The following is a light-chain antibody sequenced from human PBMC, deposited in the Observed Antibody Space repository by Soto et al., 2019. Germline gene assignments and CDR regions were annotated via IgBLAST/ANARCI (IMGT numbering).Light chain of an antibody. CDR3: QQYNNWPLT. Sequence: IVMTQSPATLSVSPGERATLSCRASQGISTALAWYQQQPGQAPRLLVYGASTGATGLPARFSGSGSGTEFTLTISSLQSEDFAVYYCQQYNNWPLTFGGGTKVEIK. J-gene: IGKJ4*01. V-gene: IGKV3-15*01. CDR1: QGISTA. CDR2: GAS.